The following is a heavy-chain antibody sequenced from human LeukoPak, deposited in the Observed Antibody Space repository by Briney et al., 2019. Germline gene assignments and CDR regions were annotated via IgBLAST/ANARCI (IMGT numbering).Heavy chain of an antibody. V-gene: IGHV3-33*06. CDR2: IWHDGSNK. D-gene: IGHD1-26*01. CDR1: GFIFSSHG. Sequence: GGSLRLSCAASGFIFSSHGMHWVRQSPGKGLEWVAVIWHDGSNKYYADSVKGRFTISRDNSKNTVYLQMNSLRAEDTAIYYCAKDSSAYSGSYYDYWGQGTLVTVSS. CDR3: AKDSSAYSGSYYDY. J-gene: IGHJ4*02.